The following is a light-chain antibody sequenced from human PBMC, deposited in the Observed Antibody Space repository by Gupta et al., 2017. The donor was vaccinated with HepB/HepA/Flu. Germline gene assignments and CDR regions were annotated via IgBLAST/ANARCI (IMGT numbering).Light chain of an antibody. J-gene: IGLJ2*01. CDR2: DVS. Sequence: QSSLTPPRSVSGSPRQSVTISCTGTSSDVGGYNFVSWYQQHPAKAPNLMVYDVSKSTAGVPYGFSGSKAGNTASLTISGRKEEEDADYFGCADAGSDTVIFGGGTKLTVL. CDR1: SSDVGGYNF. V-gene: IGLV2-11*01. CDR3: CADAGSDTVI.